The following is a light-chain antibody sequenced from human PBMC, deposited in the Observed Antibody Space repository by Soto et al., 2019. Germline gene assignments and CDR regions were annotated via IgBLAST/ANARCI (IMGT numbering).Light chain of an antibody. J-gene: IGLJ1*01. Sequence: QSALTQPRSVSGSPGQSVTISCTGNYSDVGTFYFVSWYQQYPGKGPKLIIYDVTERPSGVPDRFSGSKSGNTASLTISGLQAEDEADYYCCSYAGRYTYIFGSGTKVTVL. CDR3: CSYAGRYTYI. V-gene: IGLV2-11*01. CDR2: DVT. CDR1: YSDVGTFYF.